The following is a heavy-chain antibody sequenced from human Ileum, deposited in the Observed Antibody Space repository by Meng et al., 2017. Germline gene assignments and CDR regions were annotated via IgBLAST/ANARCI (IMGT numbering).Heavy chain of an antibody. J-gene: IGHJ4*02. CDR1: GYTFSNYA. Sequence: QLLKSGDEIKKLVTQVKVAYKSCGYTFSNYAMNWVRQAPGQRLEWMGWINAGNGDTKYSQKFQGRVTITRDTSASTGYMELSSLRSEDTAVYYCARFSSGYFFGYWGQGTLVTVSS. D-gene: IGHD3-22*01. V-gene: IGHV1-3*01. CDR3: ARFSSGYFFGY. CDR2: INAGNGDT.